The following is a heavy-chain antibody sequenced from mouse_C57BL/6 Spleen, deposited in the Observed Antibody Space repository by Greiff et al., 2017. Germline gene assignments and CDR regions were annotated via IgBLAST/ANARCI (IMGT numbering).Heavy chain of an antibody. Sequence: QVQLQQSGAELARPGASVKLSCKASGFTFTSYGISWVKQRTGQGLEWIGEIYPRRGNTYYNEKFKGKATLTADKSSSSAYMEIRSLTYEDAAVYFCASGMDYDMDYWGQGTSVTVSS. V-gene: IGHV1-81*01. J-gene: IGHJ4*01. CDR3: ASGMDYDMDY. CDR1: GFTFTSYG. D-gene: IGHD4-1*01. CDR2: IYPRRGNT.